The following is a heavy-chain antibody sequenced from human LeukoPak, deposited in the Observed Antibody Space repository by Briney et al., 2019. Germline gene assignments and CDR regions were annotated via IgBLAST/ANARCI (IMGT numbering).Heavy chain of an antibody. CDR3: AKRGSGITVAADY. V-gene: IGHV3-30*02. CDR2: IRYDGSNK. D-gene: IGHD6-19*01. J-gene: IGHJ4*02. CDR1: GFTLRSYG. Sequence: GGSLRLSCAASGFTLRSYGMHWVRQAPGKGLEWVAFIRYDGSNKYYADSVKGRFTISRDNSKNTLYLQMNSLRAEDTAIYYCAKRGSGITVAADYWGQGTLVTVSS.